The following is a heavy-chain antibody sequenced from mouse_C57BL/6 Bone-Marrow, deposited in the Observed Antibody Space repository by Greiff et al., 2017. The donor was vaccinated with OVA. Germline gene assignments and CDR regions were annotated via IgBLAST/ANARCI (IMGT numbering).Heavy chain of an antibody. CDR2: ISYSGST. CDR1: GYSITSDY. CDR3: ARSYYYGSSPYYFDY. D-gene: IGHD1-1*01. V-gene: IGHV3-8*01. J-gene: IGHJ2*01. Sequence: DVKLVESGPGLAKPSQTLSLTCSVPGYSITSDYWNWIRKFPGNKLEYMGYISYSGSTYYNPSLKSRISITRDTSKNQYYLQLNSVTTEDTATYYCARSYYYGSSPYYFDYWGQGTTLTVSS.